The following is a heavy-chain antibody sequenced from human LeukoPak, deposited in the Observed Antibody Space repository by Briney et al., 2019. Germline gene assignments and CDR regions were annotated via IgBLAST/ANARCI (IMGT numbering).Heavy chain of an antibody. CDR3: ARGVPLVTPYFDY. D-gene: IGHD3-9*01. CDR1: GGSLSGYY. CDR2: INHSGST. V-gene: IGHV4-34*01. Sequence: SETLSLTCAVYGGSLSGYYWSWISQPPGKGLEWIGEINHSGSTNYNPSLKSRVTISVDTSKNQFSLKLSSVTAADTAVYYCARGVPLVTPYFDYWGQVTLVTVSS. J-gene: IGHJ4*02.